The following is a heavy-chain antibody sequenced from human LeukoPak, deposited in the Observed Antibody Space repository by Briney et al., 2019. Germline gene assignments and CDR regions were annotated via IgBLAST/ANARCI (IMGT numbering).Heavy chain of an antibody. D-gene: IGHD2-15*01. Sequence: SETLSLTCAVYGGSLSGYYWTWIRQTPGKGLEWIGEISYSGNTNYNRSLKSRVTISAGTSKNQFSLRLSSVTAADTAVYYCARRGTAYCRGGNCYSDKYFDYWGQGTQVTVSS. V-gene: IGHV4-34*01. CDR2: ISYSGNT. CDR1: GGSLSGYY. J-gene: IGHJ4*02. CDR3: ARRGTAYCRGGNCYSDKYFDY.